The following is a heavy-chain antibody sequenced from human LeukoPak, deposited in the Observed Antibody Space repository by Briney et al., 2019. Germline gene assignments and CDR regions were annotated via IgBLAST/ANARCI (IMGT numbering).Heavy chain of an antibody. CDR2: MYSSGST. J-gene: IGHJ5*02. V-gene: IGHV4-30-4*01. Sequence: PSQTLSLTCTVSGVSISSGDYYWSWIRQPPGKSLEWIGYMYSSGSTYYNPSLKSRATISVDTSKNQFSLKLSSVTAADTAVYYCARPYYYDSRIDPWGQGTLATVSS. D-gene: IGHD3-22*01. CDR3: ARPYYYDSRIDP. CDR1: GVSISSGDYY.